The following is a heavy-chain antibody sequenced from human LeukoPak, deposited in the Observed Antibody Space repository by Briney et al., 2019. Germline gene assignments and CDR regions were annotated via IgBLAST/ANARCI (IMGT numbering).Heavy chain of an antibody. Sequence: SVKVSCKASGGTFSSYAISWVRQAPGQGLEWMGGIIPIFGTANYAQKFQGRVTITTDESTSTAYMELSSLRSEDTAVYYCERWDTAMVLNDYWGQGTLVTVSS. CDR3: ERWDTAMVLNDY. J-gene: IGHJ4*02. CDR2: IIPIFGTA. V-gene: IGHV1-69*05. D-gene: IGHD5-18*01. CDR1: GGTFSSYA.